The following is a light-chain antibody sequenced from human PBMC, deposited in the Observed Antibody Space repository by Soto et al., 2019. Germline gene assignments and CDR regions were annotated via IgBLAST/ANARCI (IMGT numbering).Light chain of an antibody. Sequence: QSALTQPPSVSGSPGQSVTISCTGTSSDVGSYNRVSWYQQSPGTAPKLMIYEVSNRPSGVPDRFSGSKSGNTASLTISGLQAEDEADHYCSSYTSSSTYVFGTGTKLTVL. V-gene: IGLV2-18*02. J-gene: IGLJ1*01. CDR2: EVS. CDR1: SSDVGSYNR. CDR3: SSYTSSSTYV.